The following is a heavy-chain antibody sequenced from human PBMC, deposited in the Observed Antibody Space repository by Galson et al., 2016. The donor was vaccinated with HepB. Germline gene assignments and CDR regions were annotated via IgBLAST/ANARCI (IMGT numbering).Heavy chain of an antibody. CDR2: INPNSGGT. Sequence: SVKVSCKASGYTFTGHFIQWVRQAPGQGLEWMGWINPNSGGTNYAQKFQGRVTMTRNTSISTAYMELSRLRSDDTAVYYCAREGSNRSSPDNFFDPWGQGTLVTVSS. CDR3: AREGSNRSSPDNFFDP. D-gene: IGHD2/OR15-2a*01. CDR1: GYTFTGHF. V-gene: IGHV1-2*02. J-gene: IGHJ5*02.